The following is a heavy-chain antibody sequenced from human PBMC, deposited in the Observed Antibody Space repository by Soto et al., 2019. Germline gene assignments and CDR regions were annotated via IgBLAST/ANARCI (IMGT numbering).Heavy chain of an antibody. D-gene: IGHD3-3*01. CDR2: IIPIFGTA. J-gene: IGHJ4*02. CDR1: GGTFSSYA. CDR3: AREVNVTIFGVVSLGY. Sequence: SVKVSCKASGGTFSSYAISWVRQAPGQGLEWMGGIIPIFGTANYAQKFQGRVTVTADESTSTAYMELSSLRSEDTAVYYCAREVNVTIFGVVSLGYWGQGTLVTVSS. V-gene: IGHV1-69*13.